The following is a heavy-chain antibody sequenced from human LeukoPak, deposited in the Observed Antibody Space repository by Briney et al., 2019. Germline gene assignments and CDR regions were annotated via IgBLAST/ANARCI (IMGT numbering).Heavy chain of an antibody. CDR3: ARDLHYYDSSGSDY. CDR2: ISSSSSTI. CDR1: GFTFSSYS. Sequence: PGGSLRLSCAASGFTFSSYSMNWVRQAPGKGLEWVSYISSSSSTIYYADSVKGRFTISRDNAKNSLYLQMNSLRAEDTAVYYCARDLHYYDSSGSDYWGQGTLVTVSS. J-gene: IGHJ4*02. D-gene: IGHD3-22*01. V-gene: IGHV3-48*04.